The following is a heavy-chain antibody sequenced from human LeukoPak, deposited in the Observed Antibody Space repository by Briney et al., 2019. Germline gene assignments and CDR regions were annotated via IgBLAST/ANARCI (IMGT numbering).Heavy chain of an antibody. CDR1: GFTFSSYG. CDR3: ASPDYGIDYYYYYGMDV. V-gene: IGHV3-30*03. Sequence: GSLRLSCAASGFTFSSYGMHWVRQAPGKGLEWVAVISYDGSNKYYADSVKGRFTISRDNSKNTLYLQMNSLRAEDTAVYYCASPDYGIDYYYYYGMDVWGQGTTVTVSS. CDR2: ISYDGSNK. D-gene: IGHD4-17*01. J-gene: IGHJ6*02.